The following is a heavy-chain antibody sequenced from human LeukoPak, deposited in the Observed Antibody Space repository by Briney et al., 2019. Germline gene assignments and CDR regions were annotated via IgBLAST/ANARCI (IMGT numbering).Heavy chain of an antibody. CDR3: ARSRNYDTTGFNPSYYLDS. D-gene: IGHD3-22*01. V-gene: IGHV4-59*02. J-gene: IGHJ4*02. CDR1: GGSVIGSY. Sequence: WETLSLTCTVSGGSVIGSYWTWIRQSPGGSLQYLGYIYNTVDVNYSPSLKSRVTISIDMSRNPVSLRLTSVTAADTAIYYCARSRNYDTTGFNPSYYLDSWGQGALVTVAS. CDR2: IYNTVDV.